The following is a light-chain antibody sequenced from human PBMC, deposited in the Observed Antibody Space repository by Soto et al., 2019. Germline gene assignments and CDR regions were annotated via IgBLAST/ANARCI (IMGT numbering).Light chain of an antibody. CDR2: AAS. CDR3: QHYNSYSEA. J-gene: IGKJ1*01. CDR1: QGISTF. V-gene: IGKV1-39*01. Sequence: DIQMTQSPSSLSASVGDRVTITCRASQGISTFLNWYQHKPGKAPKLLIYAASSLQSGVPSRFSGIGSETDFTLTISSLQPEDFATYSCQHYNSYSEAFGQGTKVELK.